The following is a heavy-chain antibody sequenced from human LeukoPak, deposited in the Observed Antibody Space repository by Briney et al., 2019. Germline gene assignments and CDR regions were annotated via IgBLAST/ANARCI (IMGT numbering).Heavy chain of an antibody. Sequence: PSETLSLTCTVSGGSISSGGYYWSWLRQHPGKGLEWIGYIYYSGSTYYNPSLKSRVTISVDTSKNQFSLKLSSVTAADTAVYYCARASASYWFDPWGQGTLVTVSS. CDR2: IYYSGST. CDR3: ARASASYWFDP. V-gene: IGHV4-31*03. D-gene: IGHD6-6*01. CDR1: GGSISSGGYY. J-gene: IGHJ5*02.